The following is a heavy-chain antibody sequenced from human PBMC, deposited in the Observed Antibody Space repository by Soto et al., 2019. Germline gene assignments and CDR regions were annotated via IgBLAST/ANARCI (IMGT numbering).Heavy chain of an antibody. D-gene: IGHD2-21*02. CDR3: TTGVTSRGMDV. Sequence: EVQLVESGGGLVKPGGSLRLSCAASGFTFSNAWMSWVRQAPGKGLEWVGRIKTKTDGGTTDYAAPAKGRFTISRDDSKNTLYLQMNSLKTEDTAVYYCTTGVTSRGMDVWGQGTTVTVSS. CDR2: IKTKTDGGTT. V-gene: IGHV3-15*01. J-gene: IGHJ6*02. CDR1: GFTFSNAW.